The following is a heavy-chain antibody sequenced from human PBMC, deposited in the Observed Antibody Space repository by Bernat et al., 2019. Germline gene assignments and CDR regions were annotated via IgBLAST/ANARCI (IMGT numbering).Heavy chain of an antibody. CDR2: INHSGST. V-gene: IGHV4-34*01. Sequence: QVQLQQWGAGLLKPSETLSLTCAVYGGSFSGYYWSWIRQPPGKGLEWIGEINHSGSTNYNPSLKSRVTISVDTSKNQFSLKLSSVTAADTAVYYCARGQLLYRGGTHFDYWGQGTLVTVSS. CDR1: GGSFSGYY. J-gene: IGHJ4*02. D-gene: IGHD2-2*02. CDR3: ARGQLLYRGGTHFDY.